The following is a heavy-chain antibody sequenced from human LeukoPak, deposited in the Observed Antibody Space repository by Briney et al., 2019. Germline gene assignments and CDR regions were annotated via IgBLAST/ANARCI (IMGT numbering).Heavy chain of an antibody. J-gene: IGHJ4*02. Sequence: GASVKVSCKASGYTSTSYYLHWVRQAPGQGLEWMGIINPSAGSTSYAQKFQGRVTLTRDMSTSTVYMEVSSLRSEDTAVYYCARDLRFGELSFLPFDYWGQGTLVTVSS. CDR1: GYTSTSYY. D-gene: IGHD3-10*01. V-gene: IGHV1-46*01. CDR3: ARDLRFGELSFLPFDY. CDR2: INPSAGST.